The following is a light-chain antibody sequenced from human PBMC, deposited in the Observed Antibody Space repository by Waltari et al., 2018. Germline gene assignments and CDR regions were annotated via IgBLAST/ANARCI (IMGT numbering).Light chain of an antibody. CDR2: GAS. V-gene: IGKV3-20*01. CDR3: QQYASSVLYT. CDR1: QSLSKNY. J-gene: IGKJ2*01. Sequence: IVLTQSPGTLSLSPGDRASLSCKASQSLSKNYLAWYQHKPGQAPRLLSYGASSRAAGIPDRFSGSGSGTDFTLTISRLEPEDFAVYYCQQYASSVLYTFGQGTKLEIK.